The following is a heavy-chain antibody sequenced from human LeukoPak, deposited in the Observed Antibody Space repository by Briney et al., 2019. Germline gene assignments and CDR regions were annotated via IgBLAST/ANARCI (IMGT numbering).Heavy chain of an antibody. D-gene: IGHD6-13*01. CDR3: ARRGAAGTYYFDY. CDR2: ISGSGGGT. CDR1: GFTFSSCV. Sequence: PGGSLRLSCAASGFTFSSCVMSWVRQVPGKGLEWVSAISGSGGGTYYADSVKGRFTISRDNSKNTLYLQTTSLRAEDTALYYCARRGAAGTYYFDYWGQGTLVTVSS. J-gene: IGHJ4*02. V-gene: IGHV3-23*01.